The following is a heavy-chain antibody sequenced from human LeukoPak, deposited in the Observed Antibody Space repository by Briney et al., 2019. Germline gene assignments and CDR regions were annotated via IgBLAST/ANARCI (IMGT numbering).Heavy chain of an antibody. Sequence: SETLSLTCTVSGGSISSYYWSWIRQPPGKGLEWIGYIYYSGSTNYNPSLKSRVTISVDTSKNQFSLKLSSVTAADTAVYYCARHVRPLRSGGYYYYGMDVWGQGTTVTVSS. D-gene: IGHD3-16*01. V-gene: IGHV4-59*08. J-gene: IGHJ6*02. CDR1: GGSISSYY. CDR2: IYYSGST. CDR3: ARHVRPLRSGGYYYYGMDV.